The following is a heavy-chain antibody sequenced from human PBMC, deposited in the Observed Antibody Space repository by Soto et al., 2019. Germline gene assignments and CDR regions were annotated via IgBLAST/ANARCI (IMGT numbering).Heavy chain of an antibody. CDR3: ARHRAVGIRYKHGMDV. Sequence: GESLKISCKGYGYTFTDYWIGWVRQMPGKGLELIGLIYPGDSDTRYSPSFQGRVTISADKSISTAFLQWSSLSASDTAMYYCARHRAVGIRYKHGMDVWGLGTAVTVPA. D-gene: IGHD2-21*01. V-gene: IGHV5-51*01. CDR1: GYTFTDYW. CDR2: IYPGDSDT. J-gene: IGHJ6*01.